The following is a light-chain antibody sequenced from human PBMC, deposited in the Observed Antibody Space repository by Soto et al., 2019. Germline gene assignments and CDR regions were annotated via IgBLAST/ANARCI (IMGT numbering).Light chain of an antibody. J-gene: IGLJ2*01. CDR3: SSFTSSNTLL. CDR1: SSDVGGYIY. Sequence: QSALTQPASVSGSPGQSITISCTGTSSDVGGYIYVSWHQQHPDTAPKLMIYDVTIRPSGVSHRFSGSKSGNTASLTISNLQAEDEADYYCSSFTSSNTLLFGGGTKVTVL. V-gene: IGLV2-14*03. CDR2: DVT.